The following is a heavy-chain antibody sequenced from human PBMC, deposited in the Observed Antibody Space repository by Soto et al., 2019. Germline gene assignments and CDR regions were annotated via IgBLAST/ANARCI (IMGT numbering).Heavy chain of an antibody. CDR2: IWYDGSNK. CDR3: ARDTTASYYYYMDV. V-gene: IGHV3-33*01. Sequence: GGSLRLSCAASGFTFSSYGMHWVRQAPGKGLEWVAVIWYDGSNKYYADSVKGRFTISRDNSKNTLYLQMNSLRAEDTAVYYCARDTTASYYYYMDVWGKGTTVTVSS. CDR1: GFTFSSYG. J-gene: IGHJ6*03. D-gene: IGHD1-26*01.